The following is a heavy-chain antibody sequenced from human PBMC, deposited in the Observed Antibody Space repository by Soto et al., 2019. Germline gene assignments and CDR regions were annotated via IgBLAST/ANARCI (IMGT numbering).Heavy chain of an antibody. V-gene: IGHV2-5*02. Sequence: QITLKESGPSLVKPTQTLTLTCTFSGFSLTTNGVGVGWIRQSPGEALEWLALIYWDDDKRYSPSLKSRLTITKDTSKNQVVHTMTNMDSVDTATYYSGYCGYYSSSWFPDYWGQGTLVTVSS. CDR3: GYCGYYSSSWFPDY. CDR1: GFSLTTNGVG. CDR2: IYWDDDK. D-gene: IGHD6-13*01. J-gene: IGHJ4*02.